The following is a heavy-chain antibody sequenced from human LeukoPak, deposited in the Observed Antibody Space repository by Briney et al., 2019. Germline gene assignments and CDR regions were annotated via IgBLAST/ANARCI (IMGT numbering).Heavy chain of an antibody. Sequence: GGSLRLSCAASGFALSSHWMTWVRQVPGRGPEWVANVNRDGSETYYLDSVKGRFTISKDNAKNSLYLQMNSLRAEDTALYHCARNNGMDVWGQGATVIVSS. V-gene: IGHV3-7*03. CDR3: ARNNGMDV. CDR2: VNRDGSET. J-gene: IGHJ6*02. CDR1: GFALSSHW.